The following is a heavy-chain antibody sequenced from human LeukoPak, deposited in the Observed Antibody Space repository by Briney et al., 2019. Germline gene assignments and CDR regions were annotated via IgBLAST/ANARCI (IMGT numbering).Heavy chain of an antibody. J-gene: IGHJ4*02. CDR3: ARYAPTYYYDSSGYYSAYYFDY. CDR2: INHSGST. Sequence: SETLSLTCAVYGGSFSGYYWSWIRQPPGKGLEWIGEINHSGSTNYNPSLKSRVTISVDTFKNQLSLKLSSVTAADTAVYYCARYAPTYYYDSSGYYSAYYFDYWGQGTLVTVSS. D-gene: IGHD3-22*01. V-gene: IGHV4-34*01. CDR1: GGSFSGYY.